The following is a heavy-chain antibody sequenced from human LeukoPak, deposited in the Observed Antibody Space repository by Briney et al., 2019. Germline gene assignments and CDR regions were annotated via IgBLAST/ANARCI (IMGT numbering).Heavy chain of an antibody. V-gene: IGHV3-13*01. D-gene: IGHD1-1*01. CDR1: GFTFSSYW. Sequence: GGSLRLSCAASGFTFSSYWMHWVRQAPGKGLVWVSTIGTASDTYYPGSVEGRFTLSRDNAKNSLYLQMNSLTAGDTAVYYCARGPPRGKYYYMDVWGKGTTVTVSS. CDR3: ARGPPRGKYYYMDV. CDR2: IGTASDT. J-gene: IGHJ6*03.